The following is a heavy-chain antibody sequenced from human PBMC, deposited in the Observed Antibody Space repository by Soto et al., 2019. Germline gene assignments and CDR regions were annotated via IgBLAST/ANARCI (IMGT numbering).Heavy chain of an antibody. V-gene: IGHV1-46*01. D-gene: IGHD6-13*01. CDR3: ARGDSSSWSSYYYYGMDV. CDR2: INPSGGST. CDR1: GYTFTSYY. Sequence: GASVKVSCKASGYTFTSYYMHWVRQAPGQGLEWMGIINPSGGSTSYAQKFQGRVTMTRDTSTSTVYMELSSLRSEDTAVYYCARGDSSSWSSYYYYGMDVWGQGTTVTVS. J-gene: IGHJ6*02.